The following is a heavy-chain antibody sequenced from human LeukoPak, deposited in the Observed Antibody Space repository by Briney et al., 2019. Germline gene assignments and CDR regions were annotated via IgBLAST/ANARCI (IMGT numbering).Heavy chain of an antibody. CDR1: GFTFSSYS. CDR2: ISSSSSYI. J-gene: IGHJ4*02. V-gene: IGHV3-21*01. Sequence: PGGSPRLSCAASGFTFSSYSMNWVRQAPGKGLEWVSSISSSSSYIYYADSVKGRFTISRDNAKNSLYLQMNSLRAEDTAVYYCAREAYCGGDCYSIDYWGQGTLVTVSS. CDR3: AREAYCGGDCYSIDY. D-gene: IGHD2-21*02.